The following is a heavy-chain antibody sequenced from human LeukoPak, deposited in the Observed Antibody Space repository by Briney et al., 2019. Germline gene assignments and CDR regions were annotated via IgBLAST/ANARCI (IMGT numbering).Heavy chain of an antibody. Sequence: SQTLSLTCTVSGGSISSGSYYWSWIRQPAGKGLEWIGRIYTSGSTNYNPSLKSRVTISVDTSKNQFSLKLGSVTAADTAVYYCAREKIGPALTIFGVDAFDIWGQGTMVTVSS. CDR1: GGSISSGSYY. V-gene: IGHV4-61*02. CDR3: AREKIGPALTIFGVDAFDI. J-gene: IGHJ3*02. D-gene: IGHD3-3*01. CDR2: IYTSGST.